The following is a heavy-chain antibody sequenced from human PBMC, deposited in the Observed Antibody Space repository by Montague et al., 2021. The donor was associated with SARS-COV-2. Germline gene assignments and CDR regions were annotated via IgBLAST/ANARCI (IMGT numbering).Heavy chain of an antibody. CDR3: ARIPVGSKYYFDF. CDR2: TYYRSKWNN. D-gene: IGHD2-2*01. J-gene: IGHJ4*02. Sequence: CAISGDSGSSNIATWNWIRQSPSRGLQWLGRTYYRSKWNNDYAESVKSRITIDPDTSKHQFSLHLNSVTPEDTAVYYCARIPVGSKYYFDFWGQGTLVTVSS. V-gene: IGHV6-1*01. CDR1: GDSGSSNIAT.